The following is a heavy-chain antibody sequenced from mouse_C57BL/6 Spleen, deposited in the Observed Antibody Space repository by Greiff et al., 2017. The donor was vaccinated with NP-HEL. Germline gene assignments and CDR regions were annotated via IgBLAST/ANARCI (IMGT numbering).Heavy chain of an antibody. CDR1: GYTFTDYY. CDR3: AREGNWDVEDYFDY. D-gene: IGHD4-1*01. CDR2: INPYNGGT. J-gene: IGHJ2*01. V-gene: IGHV1-19*01. Sequence: VQLKESGPVLVKPGASVKMSCKASGYTFTDYYMNWVKQSHGKSLEWIGVINPYNGGTSYNQKFKGKATLTVDKSSSTAYMELNSLTSEDSAVYYCAREGNWDVEDYFDYWGQGTTLTVSS.